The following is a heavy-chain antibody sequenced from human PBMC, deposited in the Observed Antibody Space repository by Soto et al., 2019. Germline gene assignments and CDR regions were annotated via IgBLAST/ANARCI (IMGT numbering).Heavy chain of an antibody. CDR1: GGSVSSSDYY. CDR2: VYYSGTT. D-gene: IGHD3-16*01. CDR3: ARQTGGFGYYFDY. Sequence: QLQLQESGPGLVKPSETLSLTCTVSGGSVSSSDYYWGWIRQPPGKELEWIGAVYYSGTTYYMPALKSRVTISVDTSKNLFSLNLRSVTAADTAVYYCARQTGGFGYYFDYWGQGALVTVSS. J-gene: IGHJ4*02. V-gene: IGHV4-39*01.